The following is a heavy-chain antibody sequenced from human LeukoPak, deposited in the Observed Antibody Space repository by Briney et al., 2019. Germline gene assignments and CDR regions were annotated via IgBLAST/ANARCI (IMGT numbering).Heavy chain of an antibody. V-gene: IGHV3-66*01. J-gene: IGHJ1*01. Sequence: GGSLRLSCAASGFTVSSNYMSWVRQAPGKGLEWVSVIYSGGSTYYADSVKGRFTISRDNSKNTLYLQMNSLRAEDTAVYYRARDLGSSGWTGLGYWGQGTLVTVSS. CDR2: IYSGGST. D-gene: IGHD6-19*01. CDR3: ARDLGSSGWTGLGY. CDR1: GFTVSSNY.